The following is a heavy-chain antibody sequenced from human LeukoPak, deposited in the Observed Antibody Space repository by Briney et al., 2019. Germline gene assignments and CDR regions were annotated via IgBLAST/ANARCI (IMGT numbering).Heavy chain of an antibody. CDR3: ATMVPAASFDY. D-gene: IGHD2-2*01. Sequence: SETLSLTCAVYGGSFSGYCWSWIRQPPGKGLEWIGEINHSGSTNYNPSLKSRVTISVDTSKNQFSLKLSSVTAADTAVYYCATMVPAASFDYWGQGTLVTVSS. J-gene: IGHJ4*02. V-gene: IGHV4-34*01. CDR2: INHSGST. CDR1: GGSFSGYC.